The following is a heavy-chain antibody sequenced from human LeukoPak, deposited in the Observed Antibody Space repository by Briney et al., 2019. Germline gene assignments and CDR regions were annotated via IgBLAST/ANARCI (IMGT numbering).Heavy chain of an antibody. CDR2: ISAYNGHT. CDR1: GYTFTSYG. V-gene: IGHV1-18*01. J-gene: IGHJ6*03. D-gene: IGHD6-19*01. CDR3: ARAPVAGTWHYYYYYMDV. Sequence: ASVKVSCKASGYTFTSYGISWVRQAPGQGLEWMGWISAYNGHTNYAQKLQGRVTMTTDTSTSTAYMELRSLRSDDTAVYYCARAPVAGTWHYYYYYMDVWGKGTTVTVSS.